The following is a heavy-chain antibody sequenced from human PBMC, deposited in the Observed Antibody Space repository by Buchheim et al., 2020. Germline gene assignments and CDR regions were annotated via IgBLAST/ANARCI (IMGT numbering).Heavy chain of an antibody. J-gene: IGHJ4*02. CDR2: ISYDGSNK. D-gene: IGHD5-12*01. Sequence: QVQLVESGGGVVQPGRSLRLSCAASGFTFSSYGMHWVRQAPGKGLECVAVISYDGSNKYYADSVKGRFTISRDNSKNTLYLQMNSLRAEDTAVYYCAKDRLATTFFDYWGQGTL. V-gene: IGHV3-30*18. CDR3: AKDRLATTFFDY. CDR1: GFTFSSYG.